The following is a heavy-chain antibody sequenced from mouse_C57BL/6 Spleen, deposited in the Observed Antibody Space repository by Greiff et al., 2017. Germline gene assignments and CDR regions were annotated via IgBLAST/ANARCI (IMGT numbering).Heavy chain of an antibody. CDR3: ARGEDGYYYAMDY. CDR1: GYSITSGYY. Sequence: EVQLQQSGPGLVKPSQSLSLTCSVTGYSITSGYYWNWIRQFPGNKLEWMGYISYDGSNNYNPSLKNRISITRDTSKNQFFLKLNSVTTEDTATYYCARGEDGYYYAMDYWGQGTSVTVSS. CDR2: ISYDGSN. J-gene: IGHJ4*01. V-gene: IGHV3-6*01. D-gene: IGHD2-3*01.